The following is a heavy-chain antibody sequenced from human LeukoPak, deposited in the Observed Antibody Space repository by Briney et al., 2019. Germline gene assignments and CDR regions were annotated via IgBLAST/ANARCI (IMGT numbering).Heavy chain of an antibody. CDR1: GYTFTSYY. CDR2: INPSGGST. D-gene: IGHD3-10*01. V-gene: IGHV1-46*01. CDR3: ALITMVRGVTFADAFDI. Sequence: ASVKVSCKASGYTFTSYYMHWVRQAPGQGLEWMGIINPSGGSTSYAQKFQGGVTMTRDTSTSTVYMELSSLRSEDTAVYYCALITMVRGVTFADAFDIWGQGTMVNVSS. J-gene: IGHJ3*02.